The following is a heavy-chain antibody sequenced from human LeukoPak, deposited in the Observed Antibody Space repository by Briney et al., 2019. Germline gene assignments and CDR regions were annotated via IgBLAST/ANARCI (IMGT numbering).Heavy chain of an antibody. D-gene: IGHD5-12*01. V-gene: IGHV3-30*02. CDR2: IRYNGNDQ. CDR1: AFSFNTYG. J-gene: IGHJ6*03. CDR3: AKGGGYEAQYYYYYLDV. Sequence: GGSLRLSCATSAFSFNTYGMHWVRQAPGKGLQWVAFIRYNGNDQYYADSVKGRFTISRDNSKNTVFLQMNSLRIEDTAMYYCAKGGGYEAQYYYYYLDVWGKGTTVTISS.